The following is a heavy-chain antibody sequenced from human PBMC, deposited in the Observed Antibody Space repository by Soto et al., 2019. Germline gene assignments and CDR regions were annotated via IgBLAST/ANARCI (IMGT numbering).Heavy chain of an antibody. CDR3: AKSITFSPSDDSRSRGAFIDP. CDR2: ISHEGNSK. V-gene: IGHV3-30*18. CDR1: GFTFSVFG. J-gene: IGHJ5*02. Sequence: QVHLVESGGGVVQPGGSLRLSCAASGFTFSVFGMHWVRQAPGKGPEWVAVISHEGNSKHYADSVKGRFTISRDNAQNTLSLLMDSLIPEDTSLYYCAKSITFSPSDDSRSRGAFIDPWGQGTLVTVSS. D-gene: IGHD2-15*01.